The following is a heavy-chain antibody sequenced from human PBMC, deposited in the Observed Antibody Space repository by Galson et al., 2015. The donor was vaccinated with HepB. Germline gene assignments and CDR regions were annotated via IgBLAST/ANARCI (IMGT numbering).Heavy chain of an antibody. J-gene: IGHJ4*02. CDR2: ISAYNGNT. V-gene: IGHV1-18*01. CDR3: ARDLGTAYAPGVGDY. CDR1: GYTFTSYG. Sequence: SVKVSCKASGYTFTSYGISWVRQAPGQGLEWMGWISAYNGNTNYAQKLQGSVTMTTDTSTSTAYMELRSLRSDDTAVYYCARDLGTAYAPGVGDYWGQGTLVTVSS. D-gene: IGHD3-16*01.